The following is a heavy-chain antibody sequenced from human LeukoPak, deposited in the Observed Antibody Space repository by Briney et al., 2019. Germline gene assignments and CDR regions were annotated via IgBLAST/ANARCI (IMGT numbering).Heavy chain of an antibody. J-gene: IGHJ4*02. CDR3: ARAPDDYDFWSGPFDY. D-gene: IGHD3-3*01. CDR1: GGSISSYY. CDR2: IYSTGST. V-gene: IGHV4-59*08. Sequence: SGTLSLTCAVSGGSISSYYWSWIRQPPGKGLEWIGYIYSTGSTNYNPSLKSRVTISVDTSKNQFSLKLSSVTAADTAVYYCARAPDDYDFWSGPFDYWGRGTLVTVSS.